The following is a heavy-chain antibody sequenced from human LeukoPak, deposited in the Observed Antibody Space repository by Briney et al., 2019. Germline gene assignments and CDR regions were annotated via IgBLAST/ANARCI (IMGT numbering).Heavy chain of an antibody. CDR3: AREYYGSGSYYSVGAFDI. CDR1: GYTFTSYG. CDR2: INAGNGNT. Sequence: ASVKVSCKASGYTFTSYGISWVRQAPGQRLEWMGWINAGNGNTKYSQEFQGRVTITRDTSASTAYMELSSLRSEDMAVYYCAREYYGSGSYYSVGAFDIWGQGTMVTVSS. V-gene: IGHV1-3*03. D-gene: IGHD3-10*01. J-gene: IGHJ3*02.